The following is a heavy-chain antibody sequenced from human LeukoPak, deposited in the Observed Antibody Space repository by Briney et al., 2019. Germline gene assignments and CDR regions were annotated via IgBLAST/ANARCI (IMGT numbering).Heavy chain of an antibody. V-gene: IGHV3-33*01. D-gene: IGHD2-2*01. J-gene: IGHJ6*02. CDR3: ARDIVVVPAAIYYYGMDV. CDR1: GFTFSSYG. Sequence: GGSLRLSCAASGFTFSSYGMHWVRQAPGKGLEWVAVIWYDGSNKYYADSAKGRFTISRDNSKNTLYLQMNSLRAEDTAVYYCARDIVVVPAAIYYYGMDVWGQGTTVTVSS. CDR2: IWYDGSNK.